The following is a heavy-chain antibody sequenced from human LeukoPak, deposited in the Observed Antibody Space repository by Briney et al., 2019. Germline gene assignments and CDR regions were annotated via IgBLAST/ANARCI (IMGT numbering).Heavy chain of an antibody. Sequence: TGGSLRLSCAASGFTFSSYGMHWVRQAPGKGLEWVAVIWYDGSGKFYAGSVKGRFTISRDNSKNTLYLQMNSLRAEDTAIYYCARDRFSSGWQEFDYWGQGTLVTVSS. J-gene: IGHJ4*02. CDR1: GFTFSSYG. D-gene: IGHD6-19*01. CDR3: ARDRFSSGWQEFDY. CDR2: IWYDGSGK. V-gene: IGHV3-33*01.